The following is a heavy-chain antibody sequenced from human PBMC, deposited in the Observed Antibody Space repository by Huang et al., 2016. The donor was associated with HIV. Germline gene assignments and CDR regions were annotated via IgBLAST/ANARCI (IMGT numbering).Heavy chain of an antibody. CDR3: VRESLYFGDFLFDH. CDR1: GFTLTNYG. J-gene: IGHJ4*02. Sequence: QVQLVQSGAEVTRPGASLKVSCKTSGFTLTNYGFSWVRQAPGQGLEWLGWVSAKSGDISDEGKLEGRVSMTTDTTSVTAYMELRRLTSYDTSTYYCVRESLYFGDFLFDHWGQGTPVTVSA. D-gene: IGHD3-10*01. V-gene: IGHV1-18*04. CDR2: VSAKSGDI.